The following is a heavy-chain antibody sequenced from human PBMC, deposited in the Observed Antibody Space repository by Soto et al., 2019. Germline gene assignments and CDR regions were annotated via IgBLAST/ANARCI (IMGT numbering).Heavy chain of an antibody. CDR3: ARYCGGDCYTNFDY. D-gene: IGHD2-21*02. V-gene: IGHV3-23*01. CDR1: GFTFSSYA. Sequence: EVQLLESGGGLVQPGGSLRLSCAASGFTFSSYAMSWVRQAPGRGLEWVSAISGSGGTTYYGDSVRGRFTVSRDNSRDTLDLQMTSLRADDTALYYCARYCGGDCYTNFDYWGQGTLVTVSS. J-gene: IGHJ4*02. CDR2: ISGSGGTT.